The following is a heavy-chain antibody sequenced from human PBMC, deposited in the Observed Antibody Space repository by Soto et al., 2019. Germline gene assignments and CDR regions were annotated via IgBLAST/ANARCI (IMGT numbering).Heavy chain of an antibody. Sequence: EVQLVETGGGLIQPGGSLTLSCSASGFIVSRNYMSWVRQGPGKGPEWVSIIHAGGNSFFADAVKSRFTISTDTSKNTLNLHMNNLKVEDTAVYYCVRDFTSWGQGTLVTVSS. J-gene: IGHJ4*02. V-gene: IGHV3-53*02. CDR2: IHAGGNS. CDR1: GFIVSRNY. CDR3: VRDFTS.